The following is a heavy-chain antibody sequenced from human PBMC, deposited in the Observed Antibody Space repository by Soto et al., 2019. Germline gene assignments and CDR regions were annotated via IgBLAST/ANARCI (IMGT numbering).Heavy chain of an antibody. CDR1: GYSFTAYW. J-gene: IGHJ6*02. D-gene: IGHD3-22*01. CDR2: IYPGDSDI. CDR3: ASPSPHYYDSSGYYSHYYGMDV. V-gene: IGHV5-51*01. Sequence: PGESLKISCKGSGYSFTAYWIGWVRQMPGKGLEWMGIIYPGDSDIRCSPSFQGQVTISADKSINTAYLQWSSLKASDTAMYYCASPSPHYYDSSGYYSHYYGMDVWRQGPTVTVSS.